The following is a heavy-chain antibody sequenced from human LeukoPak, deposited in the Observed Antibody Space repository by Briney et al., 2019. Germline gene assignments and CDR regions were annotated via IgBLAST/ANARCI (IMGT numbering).Heavy chain of an antibody. D-gene: IGHD7-27*01. J-gene: IGHJ3*02. CDR3: ARGIGLTGDFFAFDI. Sequence: PGESLKISCKVSGYSFTSYWIGWVRQMPGKGLEWVGIIYPGDSDPKYSPSFQGQVTISADKSISTAYLQWSSLKASDTAMYYCARGIGLTGDFFAFDIWGQGTMVTVSS. CDR2: IYPGDSDP. V-gene: IGHV5-51*01. CDR1: GYSFTSYW.